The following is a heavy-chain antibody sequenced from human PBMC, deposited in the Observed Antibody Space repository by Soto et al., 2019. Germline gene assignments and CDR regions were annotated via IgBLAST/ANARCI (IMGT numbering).Heavy chain of an antibody. D-gene: IGHD3-22*01. V-gene: IGHV3-53*01. CDR2: IYSGGST. CDR1: GFTVSSNY. CDR3: ERRGYHDSPADAFDI. Sequence: PGGSLRLSCAASGFTVSSNYMSWVRQAPGKGLEWVSVIYSGGSTYYADSVKGRFTISRDNSKNTLYLQMNSLRSEDTAVEYCERRGYHDSPADAFDIWGQGKMVTVSS. J-gene: IGHJ3*02.